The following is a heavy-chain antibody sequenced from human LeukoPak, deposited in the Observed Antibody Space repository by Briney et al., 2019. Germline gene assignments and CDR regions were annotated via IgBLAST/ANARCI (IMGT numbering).Heavy chain of an antibody. J-gene: IGHJ3*02. Sequence: ASVKVSCKASGGTFSSYAINWVRQATGQGLEWMGWMNPNSGNTGYAQKFQGRVTMTRNTSISTAYMELSSLRSEDTAVYYCASYYYDSSGYQKPDAFDIWGQGTMVTVSS. CDR3: ASYYYDSSGYQKPDAFDI. CDR1: GGTFSSYA. CDR2: MNPNSGNT. D-gene: IGHD3-22*01. V-gene: IGHV1-8*02.